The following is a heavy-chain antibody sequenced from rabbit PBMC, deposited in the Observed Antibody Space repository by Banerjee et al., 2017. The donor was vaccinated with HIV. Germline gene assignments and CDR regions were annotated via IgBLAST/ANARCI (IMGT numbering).Heavy chain of an antibody. CDR1: GFDFSSYY. V-gene: IGHV1S7*01. D-gene: IGHD2-1*01. J-gene: IGHJ6*01. Sequence: QLVESGGGLVQPGGSLTLSCKASGFDFSSYYMSWVRQAPGKGLEWIGIIYAGKGSTDYASWVNGRFTISSDNAQNTVDLQMNSLTAADTATYFCARGFTMTILDLWGQGTLVTVS. CDR3: ARGFTMTILDL. CDR2: IYAGKGST.